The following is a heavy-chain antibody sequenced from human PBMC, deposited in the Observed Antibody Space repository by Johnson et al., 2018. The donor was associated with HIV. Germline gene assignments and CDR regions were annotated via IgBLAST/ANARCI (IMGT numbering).Heavy chain of an antibody. Sequence: VHLVESGGGVVQPVRSLRLSCAASGFTFSSYAMHWVRQAPGKGLEWVAVISYDGSNKYYADSVKGRFTISRDNSKNTLYLQMNSLRAEDTAVYYCARGRGRNSYDSNDYEKPGGGFDVWGQGTMVTVSS. D-gene: IGHD3-22*01. J-gene: IGHJ3*01. V-gene: IGHV3-30-3*01. CDR3: ARGRGRNSYDSNDYEKPGGGFDV. CDR2: ISYDGSNK. CDR1: GFTFSSYA.